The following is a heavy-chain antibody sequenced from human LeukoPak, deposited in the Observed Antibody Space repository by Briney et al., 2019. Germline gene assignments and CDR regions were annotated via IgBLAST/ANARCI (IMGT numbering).Heavy chain of an antibody. Sequence: SETLSLTCTVSGGSISSGSHYWGWIRQPPGKGLEWIGSIYYSGNTYYNASLKSRVTKSVDASKNQFSLNLSSVTAADTAVYYCARLSYGSGSHYNFYFDYWGQGTLVTVSA. CDR2: IYYSGNT. CDR3: ARLSYGSGSHYNFYFDY. V-gene: IGHV4-39*01. CDR1: GGSISSGSHY. D-gene: IGHD3-10*01. J-gene: IGHJ4*02.